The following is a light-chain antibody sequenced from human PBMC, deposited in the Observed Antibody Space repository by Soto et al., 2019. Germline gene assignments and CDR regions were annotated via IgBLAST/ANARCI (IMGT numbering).Light chain of an antibody. V-gene: IGKV3-15*01. CDR3: QQYDDWPLT. Sequence: EVVMTQSPGTLSVSPGGRATLSCRASRSLTTNLAWYQKKPGQAPRLLIHDASTRATGIPARFSGSGSGTEFTLTISSLQSEDFAFYYCQQYDDWPLTFGQGTRLETK. CDR1: RSLTTN. CDR2: DAS. J-gene: IGKJ5*01.